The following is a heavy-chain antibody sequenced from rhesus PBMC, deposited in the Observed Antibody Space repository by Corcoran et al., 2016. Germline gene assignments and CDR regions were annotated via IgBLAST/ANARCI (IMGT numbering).Heavy chain of an antibody. J-gene: IGHJ4*01. CDR1: GGSISDDYY. Sequence: QVQLQESGPGLVKPSETLSLTCAVSGGSISDDYYWSWIRQPPGKGLEWIGYIYGSDGGNSYNPSLKNRVTISIGTSKNQLSLKLSSVSAADTAVYYCAGGVLSSSGWYGDYWGQGVLVTVSS. CDR2: IYGSDGGN. CDR3: AGGVLSSSGWYGDY. V-gene: IGHV4-106*01. D-gene: IGHD6-31*01.